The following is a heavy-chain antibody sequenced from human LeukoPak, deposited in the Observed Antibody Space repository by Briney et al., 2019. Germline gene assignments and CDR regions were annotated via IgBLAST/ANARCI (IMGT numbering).Heavy chain of an antibody. CDR2: ISSSSSYI. V-gene: IGHV3-21*01. D-gene: IGHD6-13*01. CDR3: ARLAAAGQYYYYGMDV. J-gene: IGHJ6*02. CDR1: GFTFSSYS. Sequence: GGSLRLSCAASGFTFSSYSMNWVRQAPGKGLEGVSSISSSSSYIYYVDSVKGRFTISRDNAKNSLYLQMNSLRAEDTAVYYCARLAAAGQYYYYGMDVWGQGTTVTVSS.